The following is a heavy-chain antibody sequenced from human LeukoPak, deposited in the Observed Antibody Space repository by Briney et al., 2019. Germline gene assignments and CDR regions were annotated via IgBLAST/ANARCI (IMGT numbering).Heavy chain of an antibody. CDR2: INHSGST. J-gene: IGHJ3*02. CDR3: ARWGAFEI. D-gene: IGHD3-16*01. CDR1: GGPLSGYY. Sequence: TSETLSLTCAVYGGPLSGYYWSWIRQPPGEGPEWIGEINHSGSTNYNPSLKSRVTISVDTSKNQISLKLTSVTAVDTAVYYCARWGAFEIWGQGTIVTVSS. V-gene: IGHV4-34*01.